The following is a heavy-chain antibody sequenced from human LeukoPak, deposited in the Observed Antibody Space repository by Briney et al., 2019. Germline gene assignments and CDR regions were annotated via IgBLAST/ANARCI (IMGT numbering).Heavy chain of an antibody. V-gene: IGHV4-39*02. D-gene: IGHD1-1*01. Sequence: KASETLSLTCTVSGGSISSSSYYWGWIRQPPGKGLEWIGTIYYSGTTYYNPSLKSRVTISADTSKNHFSLKLSSVTAADTAAYYCARPGHSYYYMDVWGKGTTVTVSS. CDR3: ARPGHSYYYMDV. J-gene: IGHJ6*03. CDR2: IYYSGTT. CDR1: GGSISSSSYY.